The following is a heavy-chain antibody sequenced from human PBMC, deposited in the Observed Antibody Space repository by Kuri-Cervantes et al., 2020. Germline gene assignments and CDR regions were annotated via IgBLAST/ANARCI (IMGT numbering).Heavy chain of an antibody. Sequence: ESLKISCAISGGSFSGFYWSWIRQPPGKGLEWIEEINHSGNTNYNPSLKSRVTISVDTSKNQFSLKLSSVTAADTAVYYCARATYYDRSGYYYFDYWGQGTLVTVSS. V-gene: IGHV4-34*01. D-gene: IGHD3-22*01. CDR1: GGSFSGFY. CDR2: INHSGNT. CDR3: ARATYYDRSGYYYFDY. J-gene: IGHJ4*02.